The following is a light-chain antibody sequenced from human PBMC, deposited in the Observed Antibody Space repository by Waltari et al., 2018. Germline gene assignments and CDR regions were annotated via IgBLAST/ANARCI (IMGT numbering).Light chain of an antibody. CDR3: QQYYSTPLA. CDR1: QSVLSSSNNKNY. CDR2: WAS. J-gene: IGKJ4*01. V-gene: IGKV4-1*01. Sequence: DIVMTQSPDSLALSLGERATINCKSGQSVLSSSNNKNYFSWYQQKPGQPPKLLIYWASTRESGVPDRFSGSGSGTDFTLTVSSLQAEDVAVYYCQQYYSTPLAFGGGTKVEI.